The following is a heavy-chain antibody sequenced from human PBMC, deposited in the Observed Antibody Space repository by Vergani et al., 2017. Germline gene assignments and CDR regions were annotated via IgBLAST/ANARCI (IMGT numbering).Heavy chain of an antibody. CDR3: ARFPTGGCSSTSCYDY. J-gene: IGHJ4*02. V-gene: IGHV4-4*08. D-gene: IGHD2-2*01. CDR1: GGSISSYY. CDR2: IYTSGST. Sequence: QVQLQESGPGLVKPSETLSLTCTVSGGSISSYYWSWIRQPPGKGLEWIGYIYTSGSTNYNPSLKSRVTISVDTSKNQFSLKLSSVTAADTAVYYCARFPTGGCSSTSCYDYWGQGTLVTVSS.